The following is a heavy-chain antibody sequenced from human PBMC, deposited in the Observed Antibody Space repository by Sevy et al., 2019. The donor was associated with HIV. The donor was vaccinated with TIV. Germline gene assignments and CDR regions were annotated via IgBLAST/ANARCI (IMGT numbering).Heavy chain of an antibody. V-gene: IGHV1-18*01. CDR1: GYIFTSYG. CDR3: ARDGYDGSGYQRGLFDF. J-gene: IGHJ4*02. Sequence: ASVKVSCKASGYIFTSYGISWVRQAPRQGLEWMGWINGHNGNTNYVQNLQGRVTMTTDTSTNTAYMELRSLRSDDTAVYYCARDGYDGSGYQRGLFDFWGPGTLVTVSS. D-gene: IGHD3-22*01. CDR2: INGHNGNT.